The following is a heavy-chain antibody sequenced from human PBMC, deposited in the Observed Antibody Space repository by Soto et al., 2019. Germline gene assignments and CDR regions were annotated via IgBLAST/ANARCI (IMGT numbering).Heavy chain of an antibody. D-gene: IGHD3-9*01. CDR2: IYYSGST. V-gene: IGHV4-39*01. J-gene: IGHJ2*01. CDR1: GCSISSSSYY. CDR3: AHSPTYYDILTLFDI. Sequence: QLQLQESGPGLVKPSETLSLTCTVSGCSISSSSYYWGWIRQPPGKGLEWIGSIYYSGSTYYNPSLKSRVTISIDTSKNQFPLKLSSVTAADTAVYHCAHSPTYYDILTLFDIWGRGTLVTVSS.